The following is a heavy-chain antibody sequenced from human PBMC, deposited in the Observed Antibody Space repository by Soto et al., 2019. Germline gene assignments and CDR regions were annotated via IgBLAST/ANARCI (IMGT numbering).Heavy chain of an antibody. J-gene: IGHJ4*02. V-gene: IGHV1-18*01. CDR3: AREELQYYYDSSGYYYVY. CDR1: GYTFTSYG. D-gene: IGHD3-22*01. CDR2: ISAYNGNT. Sequence: QVQLVQSGAEVKKPGASVKVSCKASGYTFTSYGISWVRQAPGQGLEWMGWISAYNGNTNYAQKLQGRVTMSTDTSTSTAYKELRSLRSDDTAVYYCAREELQYYYDSSGYYYVYWGQGTLVTVSS.